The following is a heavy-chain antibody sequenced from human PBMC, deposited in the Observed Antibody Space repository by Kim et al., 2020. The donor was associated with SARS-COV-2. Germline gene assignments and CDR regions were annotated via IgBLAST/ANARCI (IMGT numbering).Heavy chain of an antibody. J-gene: IGHJ4*02. CDR2: ISVSGDNR. Sequence: GGSLRLSCVASGFTFSNYAMSWVRQAPGKGLEWVSDISVSGDNRYYADSVRGRFTISRDNSKNTLYLQMNRLRAEDTAVYYCAKPPQLYYFEYWGQGTLV. CDR1: GFTFSNYA. D-gene: IGHD2-2*01. V-gene: IGHV3-23*01. CDR3: AKPPQLYYFEY.